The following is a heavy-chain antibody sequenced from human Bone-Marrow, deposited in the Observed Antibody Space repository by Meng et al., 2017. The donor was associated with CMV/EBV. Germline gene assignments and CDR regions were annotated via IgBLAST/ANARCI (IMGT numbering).Heavy chain of an antibody. Sequence: SETLSLTCTVSGGSISSYYWSWIRQPPGKGLEWIGYIYYSGSTNYNPSLKSRVTISVDTSKNQFSLKLSSVTAADTAVYYCAIGPKYYYYGMDVWGQGTTVTVSS. J-gene: IGHJ6*02. CDR2: IYYSGST. V-gene: IGHV4-59*01. CDR3: AIGPKYYYYGMDV. CDR1: GGSISSYY.